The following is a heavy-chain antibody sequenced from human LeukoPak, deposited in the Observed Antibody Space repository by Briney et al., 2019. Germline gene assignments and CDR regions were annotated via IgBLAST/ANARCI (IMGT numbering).Heavy chain of an antibody. Sequence: PSEILSLTCAVYGGSFSGYYWSWIRQPPGKGLEWIGEINHSGSTNYNPSLKSRVTISVDTSKNQFSLKLSSVTAADTAVYYCARSNIAARVFRRWGQGTLVTVSS. CDR1: GGSFSGYY. J-gene: IGHJ1*01. D-gene: IGHD6-6*01. CDR3: ARSNIAARVFRR. CDR2: INHSGST. V-gene: IGHV4-34*01.